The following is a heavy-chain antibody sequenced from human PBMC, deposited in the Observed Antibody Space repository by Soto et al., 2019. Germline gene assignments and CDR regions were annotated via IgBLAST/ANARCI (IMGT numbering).Heavy chain of an antibody. J-gene: IGHJ4*02. V-gene: IGHV4-61*08. Sequence: SETLSLTCTVSGGSISSGGYYWGWIRQHPGKGLEWIGYIYYSGSTNYNPSLKSRVTVSVDTSKNQFSLKLSSVTAADTAVYYCARDTRSRYYGSGSYYRLFDYWGQGTLVTVSS. D-gene: IGHD3-10*01. CDR1: GGSISSGGYY. CDR3: ARDTRSRYYGSGSYYRLFDY. CDR2: IYYSGST.